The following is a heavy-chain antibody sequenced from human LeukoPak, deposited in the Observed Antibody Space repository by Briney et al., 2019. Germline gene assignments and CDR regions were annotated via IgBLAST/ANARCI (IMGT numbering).Heavy chain of an antibody. CDR3: AKDRNYYYYDSSGYRYFDY. CDR1: GFTFSSYS. Sequence: GGSLRLSCAASGFTFSSYSIHWVRQAPGKGLEWVAFIRYDGSNKYYGDSVKGRFTISRDNSKNTLNLQMNSLRAEDTAVYYCAKDRNYYYYDSSGYRYFDYWGQGTLVTVSS. V-gene: IGHV3-30*02. J-gene: IGHJ4*02. D-gene: IGHD3-22*01. CDR2: IRYDGSNK.